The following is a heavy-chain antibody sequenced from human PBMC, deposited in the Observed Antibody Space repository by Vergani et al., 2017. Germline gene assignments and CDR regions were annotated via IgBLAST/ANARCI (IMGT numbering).Heavy chain of an antibody. V-gene: IGHV4-34*01. J-gene: IGHJ5*02. D-gene: IGHD2-21*01. CDR1: GGSFSGYY. CDR3: ASSKGIVVVGGRWFDP. Sequence: QVQLQQWCAGLLKPSETLSLTCAVYGGSFSGYYWSWIRQPPGKGLEWIGEINHSGSTNYNPSLKSRVTISVDTSKNQFSLKLSSVTAADTAVYYCASSKGIVVVGGRWFDPWGQGTLVTVSS. CDR2: INHSGST.